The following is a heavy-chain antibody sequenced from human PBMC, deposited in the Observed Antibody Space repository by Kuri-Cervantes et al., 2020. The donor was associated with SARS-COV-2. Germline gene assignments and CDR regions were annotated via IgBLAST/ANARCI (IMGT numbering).Heavy chain of an antibody. CDR3: ARGNYYDSSGYFYYYGMDV. Sequence: GGSLRLSCAASGFTFSDHYMDWVRQAPGKGLEWVGRTRNKANSYTTEYAASVKGRFTISRDDSKNSLYLHMNSLKTEDTAVYYCARGNYYDSSGYFYYYGMDVWGQGTTVTVSS. CDR2: TRNKANSYTT. J-gene: IGHJ6*02. CDR1: GFTFSDHY. D-gene: IGHD3-22*01. V-gene: IGHV3-72*01.